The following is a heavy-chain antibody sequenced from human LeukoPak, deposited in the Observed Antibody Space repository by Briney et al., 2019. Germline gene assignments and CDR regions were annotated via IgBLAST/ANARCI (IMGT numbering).Heavy chain of an antibody. V-gene: IGHV5-51*01. CDR3: ARPRLAAAGSAFDI. CDR1: GYSFTNFC. J-gene: IGHJ3*02. D-gene: IGHD6-13*01. CDR2: IYPADSNT. Sequence: GESLKISCQGYGYSFTNFCIGWVRQMPGKGLERMGIIYPADSNTIYNPSFQGQVTISADKSISTAYLQWSNLKASDTAIYYCARPRLAAAGSAFDIWGQGTMVTVSS.